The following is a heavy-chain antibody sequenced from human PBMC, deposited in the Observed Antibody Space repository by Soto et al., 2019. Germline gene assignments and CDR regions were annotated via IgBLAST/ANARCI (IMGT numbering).Heavy chain of an antibody. J-gene: IGHJ6*02. CDR1: GFTFSPYW. CDR2: INPDGSST. D-gene: IGHD6-19*01. V-gene: IGHV3-74*01. CDR3: GRGGSDSPRGMDV. Sequence: EVQLAESGGGLVQPGGSLSLSCAASGFTFSPYWMHWVRPAPGKGLVWVSRINPDGSSTDYADSVKGRFTISRDNAKNTLYLQMNSLRAEDTAVYYCGRGGSDSPRGMDVWGQGTTVTVSS.